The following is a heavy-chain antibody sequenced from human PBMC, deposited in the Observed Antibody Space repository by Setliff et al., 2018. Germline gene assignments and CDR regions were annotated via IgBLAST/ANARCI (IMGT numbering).Heavy chain of an antibody. J-gene: IGHJ4*02. CDR1: GFSFSSYG. CDR3: AKVIGGYPPKPSDY. D-gene: IGHD3-16*02. CDR2: IQFDGGDK. Sequence: GGSLRLSCAASGFSFSSYGIHWVRQAPGKGLEWVAFIQFDGGDKYCADSVKGRFIISRDNSKDTLFLQMSSLRPEDTAVYYCAKVIGGYPPKPSDYWGQGTLVTVSS. V-gene: IGHV3-30*02.